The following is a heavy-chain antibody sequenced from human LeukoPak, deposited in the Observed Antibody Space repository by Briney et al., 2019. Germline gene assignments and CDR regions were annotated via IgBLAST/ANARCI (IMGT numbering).Heavy chain of an antibody. D-gene: IGHD2-2*01. V-gene: IGHV1-69*05. J-gene: IGHJ4*02. CDR3: ARAYCSSTSCFHFDY. CDR1: GGTFSSYA. CDR2: IIPIFGTA. Sequence: GASVKVSCKASGGTFSSYAISWVRQAPGQGLEWMGRIIPIFGTANYAQKFQGRVTITTDESTSTAYMELSSLRSEDTAVHYCARAYCSSTSCFHFDYWGQGTLVTVSS.